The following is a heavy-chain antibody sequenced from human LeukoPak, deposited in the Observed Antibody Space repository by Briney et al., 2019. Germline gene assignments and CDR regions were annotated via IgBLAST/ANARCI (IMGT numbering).Heavy chain of an antibody. J-gene: IGHJ4*02. CDR1: GFTFGDYA. D-gene: IGHD1-1*01. V-gene: IGHV3-49*03. CDR2: IRSKAYGGTA. CDR3: TRDRGAYNLYDY. Sequence: GGSLRLSCTASGFTFGDYAMSWIRQAPGKGLEWVGFIRSKAYGGTADYAASVKGSFTISRDDSKAIAYLQMNSLKTEDTAVYHCTRDRGAYNLYDYWGQGTLVTVSS.